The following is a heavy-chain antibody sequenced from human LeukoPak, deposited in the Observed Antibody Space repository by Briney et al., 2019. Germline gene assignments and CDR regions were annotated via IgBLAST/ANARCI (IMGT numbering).Heavy chain of an antibody. CDR2: IYYSGST. CDR3: ARVNHMVRGVRVLLFDY. D-gene: IGHD3-10*01. V-gene: IGHV4-39*07. J-gene: IGHJ4*02. CDR1: GGSISSSSYY. Sequence: SETLSLTCTVSGGSISSSSYYWGWIRQPPGKGLEWIGSIYYSGSTYYNPSLKSRVTISVDTSKNQFSLKLSSVTAADTAVYYCARVNHMVRGVRVLLFDYWGQGTLVTVSS.